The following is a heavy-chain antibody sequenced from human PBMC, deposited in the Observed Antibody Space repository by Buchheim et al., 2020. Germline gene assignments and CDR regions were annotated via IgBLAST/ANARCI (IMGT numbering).Heavy chain of an antibody. D-gene: IGHD2-2*01. Sequence: QVQLQESGPGLVKPSETLSLTCTVSGGSISSYYWSWIRQPPGKGLEWIGYIYYSGSTNYNPSLKIRVPISLDTSKNQSSLKLSSVTAADTAVYYCARLTVRRDCSSTSCYRTYYYYGMDVWGQGTT. J-gene: IGHJ6*02. CDR3: ARLTVRRDCSSTSCYRTYYYYGMDV. V-gene: IGHV4-59*08. CDR2: IYYSGST. CDR1: GGSISSYY.